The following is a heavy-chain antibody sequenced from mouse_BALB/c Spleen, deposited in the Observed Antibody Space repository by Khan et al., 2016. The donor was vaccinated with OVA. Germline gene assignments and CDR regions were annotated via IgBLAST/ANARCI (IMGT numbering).Heavy chain of an antibody. CDR3: AKDPPYYAMDY. CDR1: GFSLTDYA. CDR2: IWAGGSK. V-gene: IGHV2-6-5*01. J-gene: IGHJ4*01. Sequence: QVQLKESGPGLVAPSQSLSITCTVSGFSLTDYAVSWIRQPPGKGLEWLGVIWAGGSKSYNSALKSRLTISKDNSRSQVFLNMNSLQTDDTAMYYCAKDPPYYAMDYWGQGTSVTVSS.